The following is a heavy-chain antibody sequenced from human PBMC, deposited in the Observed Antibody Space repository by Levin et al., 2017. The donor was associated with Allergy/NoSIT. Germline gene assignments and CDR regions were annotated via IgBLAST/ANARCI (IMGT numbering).Heavy chain of an antibody. CDR3: ARDLGTGWYDNASEI. CDR2: LLPPPGPP. V-gene: IGHV1-18*01. Sequence: SCKSSGYTFRVYGIIWVRQAPGSFLSFLFFLLPPPGPPPVSPKVQGRVTMTTDASTTTAYLDIRSLTSDDTAVYYCARDLGTGWYDNASEIWGQVTLVSVSS. CDR1: GYTFRVYG. D-gene: IGHD6-19*01. J-gene: IGHJ3*02.